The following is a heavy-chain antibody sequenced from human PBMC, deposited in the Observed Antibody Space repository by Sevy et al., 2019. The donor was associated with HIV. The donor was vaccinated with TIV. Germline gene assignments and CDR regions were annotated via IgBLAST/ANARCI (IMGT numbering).Heavy chain of an antibody. J-gene: IGHJ4*02. D-gene: IGHD6-6*01. V-gene: IGHV3-30-3*01. CDR2: ISCDGSNK. Sequence: GGSLRLSCAASGFTFSSYAMHWVRQAPGKGLEWVAVISCDGSNKCYADSVKGRFTISRDNSKNTLYLQMNSLRAEDSAVYYCARDSLRYSSSSIGYWGQGTLVTVSS. CDR1: GFTFSSYA. CDR3: ARDSLRYSSSSIGY.